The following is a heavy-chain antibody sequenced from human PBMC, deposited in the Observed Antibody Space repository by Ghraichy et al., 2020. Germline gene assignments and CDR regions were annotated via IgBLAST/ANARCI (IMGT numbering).Heavy chain of an antibody. Sequence: ASVKVSCKASGYPLTAYYIHWVRQAAGQGLEWMGWINPNSGATNYAQNFQGRATMTSDKSTSTASIELNSLRSDDTAVYYCARGGLQYYYDNSDFGGSDNWGQGTLVTVSS. V-gene: IGHV1-2*02. CDR2: INPNSGAT. J-gene: IGHJ4*02. CDR1: GYPLTAYY. CDR3: ARGGLQYYYDNSDFGGSDN. D-gene: IGHD3-22*01.